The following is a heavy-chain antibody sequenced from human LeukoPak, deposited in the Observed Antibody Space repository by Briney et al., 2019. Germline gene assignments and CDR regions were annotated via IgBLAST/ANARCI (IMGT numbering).Heavy chain of an antibody. CDR2: INERGDIT. Sequence: GGSLRLSCVASGFTFSKHPMSWVRQAPGNGLELVSAINERGDITKYADSVMRRFTISRDNSKHTLYLQMNSLRAEDTAVYYCARGDDISPGRVLEYWGRGTLVTVSS. D-gene: IGHD3-9*01. V-gene: IGHV3-23*01. J-gene: IGHJ4*02. CDR3: ARGDDISPGRVLEY. CDR1: GFTFSKHP.